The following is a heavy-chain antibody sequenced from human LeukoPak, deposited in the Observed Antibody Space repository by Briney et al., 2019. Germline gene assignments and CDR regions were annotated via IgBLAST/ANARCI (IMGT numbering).Heavy chain of an antibody. D-gene: IGHD4-11*01. J-gene: IGHJ6*04. CDR2: IYYSGSI. CDR3: ARFKTTPWYYYGMDV. CDR1: GGSISSYF. V-gene: IGHV4-59*01. Sequence: PSETLSLTCTVSGGSISSYFWSWLRQPPGKGLEWIGHIYYSGSINYNPSLKSRVTISVDTSKNQFSLKLSSVTAADTAVYYCARFKTTPWYYYGMDVWGKGTTVTVSS.